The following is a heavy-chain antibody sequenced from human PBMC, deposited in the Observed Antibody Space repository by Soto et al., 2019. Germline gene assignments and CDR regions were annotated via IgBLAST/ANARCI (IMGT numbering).Heavy chain of an antibody. D-gene: IGHD3-22*01. J-gene: IGHJ4*02. CDR2: INPNSGGT. Sequence: ASVKVSCKASGYTFTGYYMHWVRQAPGQGLEWMGWINPNSGGTNYAQKFQGRVTMTRDTSISTAYMELSRLRSDDTAVYYCARTYYYDSSGHYYFDYWGQGTLVTVSS. CDR1: GYTFTGYY. CDR3: ARTYYYDSSGHYYFDY. V-gene: IGHV1-2*02.